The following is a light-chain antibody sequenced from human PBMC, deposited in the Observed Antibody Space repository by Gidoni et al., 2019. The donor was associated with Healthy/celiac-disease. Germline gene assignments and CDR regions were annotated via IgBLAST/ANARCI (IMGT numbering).Light chain of an antibody. J-gene: IGKJ1*01. CDR1: QSISSG. V-gene: IGKV1-5*03. CDR2: KAS. CDR3: QQYNSYPWT. Sequence: DIQMTQSPSTLSASVGDRVTITCRASQSISSGLAWYQQKPGNAPKLLIYKASSLESGVPSSFSGSGSGTEFTLTISSLQPDDFATYYCQQYNSYPWTFGQGTKVEIK.